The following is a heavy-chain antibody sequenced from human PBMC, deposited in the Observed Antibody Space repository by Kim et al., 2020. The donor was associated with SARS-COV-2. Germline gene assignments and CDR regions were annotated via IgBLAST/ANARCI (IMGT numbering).Heavy chain of an antibody. CDR1: GGYISSYY. V-gene: IGHV4-59*08. Sequence: SETLSLTCTVSGGYISSYYWSWIRQPPGKGLEWIGYIYYSGSTNYNPSPRSRVTIAVDPSKNQFSLKLSSVTAADTAVYYCARTTGTTGDFDYWGQGTPVTAAS. D-gene: IGHD1-1*01. CDR3: ARTTGTTGDFDY. CDR2: IYYSGST. J-gene: IGHJ4*02.